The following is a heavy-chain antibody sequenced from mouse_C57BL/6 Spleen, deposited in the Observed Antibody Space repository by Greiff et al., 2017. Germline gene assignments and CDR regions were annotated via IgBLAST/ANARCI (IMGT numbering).Heavy chain of an antibody. CDR2: IDPSDSYT. D-gene: IGHD2-9*01. Sequence: QVQLQQPGAELVMPGALVKLSCKASGYTFTSYWMHWVKQRPGQGLEWIGEIDPSDSYTNYNQKFKGKSTLTVDKSSSTAYMQLSSLTSEDSAVYYCARSYYGYDAGYFDVWGTGTTVTVSS. CDR1: GYTFTSYW. V-gene: IGHV1-69*01. J-gene: IGHJ1*03. CDR3: ARSYYGYDAGYFDV.